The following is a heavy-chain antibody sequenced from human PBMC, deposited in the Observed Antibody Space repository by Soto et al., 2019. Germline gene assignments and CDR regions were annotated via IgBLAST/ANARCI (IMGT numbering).Heavy chain of an antibody. CDR2: VIPIFGTA. J-gene: IGHJ4*02. CDR3: ARELYYYDSSGYPGRGVGAAPFVY. CDR1: GGTFSSYA. D-gene: IGHD3-22*01. Sequence: QVQLVQSGAEVKKPGSSVKVSCKASGGTFSSYAISWVRQAPGQGLEWRVGVIPIFGTANYAQKFQGRVTITADESPGTAYMELSSLRSEDTAVYYCARELYYYDSSGYPGRGVGAAPFVYWGQGTLVTVSS. V-gene: IGHV1-69*01.